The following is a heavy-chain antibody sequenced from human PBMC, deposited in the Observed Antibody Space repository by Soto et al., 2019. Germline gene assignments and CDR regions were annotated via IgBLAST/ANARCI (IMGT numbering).Heavy chain of an antibody. J-gene: IGHJ2*01. CDR1: GFTVSSNY. CDR2: IYSGGST. V-gene: IGHV3-53*01. Sequence: EVQLVESGGGLIQPGGSLRLSCAASGFTVSSNYMSWVRQAPGKGLEWVSVIYSGGSTYYADSVKGRFTISRDNSKNTLYLQMNSLRGEDTAVYYCARGLTTYSSSWYATYWYFDLWGRGTLVTVSS. D-gene: IGHD6-13*01. CDR3: ARGLTTYSSSWYATYWYFDL.